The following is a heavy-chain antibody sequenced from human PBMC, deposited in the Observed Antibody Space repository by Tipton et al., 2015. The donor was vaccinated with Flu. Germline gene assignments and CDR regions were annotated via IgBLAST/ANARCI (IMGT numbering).Heavy chain of an antibody. D-gene: IGHD5-12*01. V-gene: IGHV3-53*01. Sequence: SLRLSCAASGFTVSSNYMSWVRQAPGKGLEWVSVIYSGGSTYYADSVEGRFTISRDNSKNTLYLQMNSLRAEDTAVYYCARVRSGYDWDYFDYWGQGTLVTVSS. CDR3: ARVRSGYDWDYFDY. J-gene: IGHJ4*02. CDR1: GFTVSSNY. CDR2: IYSGGST.